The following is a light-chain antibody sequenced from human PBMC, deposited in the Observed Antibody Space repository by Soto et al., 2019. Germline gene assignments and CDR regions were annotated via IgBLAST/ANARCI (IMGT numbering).Light chain of an antibody. CDR1: QSDSNN. CDR3: QQYNDWPPIT. J-gene: IGKJ5*01. V-gene: IGKV3-15*01. CDR2: YAS. Sequence: EIMMTQSPATLSVSPGESATLSCRASQSDSNNLAWYQDKPGQTTRLLIYYASTRATGIPARFSSSGSGTEFTLTVSSLQYEDFALYYCQQYNDWPPITFGQGTRLEMK.